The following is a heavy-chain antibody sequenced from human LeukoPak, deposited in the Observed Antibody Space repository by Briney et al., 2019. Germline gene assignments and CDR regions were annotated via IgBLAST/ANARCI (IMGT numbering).Heavy chain of an antibody. D-gene: IGHD2-15*01. CDR3: ARDDCSGGSCYRN. Sequence: GGSLRLSCAASGFTFSSYWMHWVRQAPGKGLVWVSSISSSSSYIYYADSVKGRFTISRDNAKNSLYLQMNSLRAEDTAVYYCARDDCSGGSCYRNWGQGTLVTVSS. J-gene: IGHJ4*02. V-gene: IGHV3-21*01. CDR1: GFTFSSYW. CDR2: ISSSSSYI.